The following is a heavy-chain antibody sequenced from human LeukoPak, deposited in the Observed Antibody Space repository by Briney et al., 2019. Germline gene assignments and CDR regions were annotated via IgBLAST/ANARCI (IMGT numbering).Heavy chain of an antibody. Sequence: PGGSLRLSCAASGLTVSSNYMNWVRQAPGKGLEWVSRINSDGSSITYADSVRGRFTISRDNAKNTLYLQMNSLRVEDTAVYYCAREGRVSGYDFDCWGQGTLVTVSS. D-gene: IGHD5-12*01. CDR2: INSDGSSI. CDR3: AREGRVSGYDFDC. J-gene: IGHJ4*02. CDR1: GLTVSSNY. V-gene: IGHV3-74*03.